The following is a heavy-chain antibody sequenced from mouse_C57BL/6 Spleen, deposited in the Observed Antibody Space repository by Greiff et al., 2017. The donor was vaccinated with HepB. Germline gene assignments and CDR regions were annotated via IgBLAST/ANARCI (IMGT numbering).Heavy chain of an antibody. CDR2: IDPSDSYT. V-gene: IGHV1-50*01. J-gene: IGHJ2*01. CDR1: GYTFTSYW. CDR3: ARRGLLRFPLDY. D-gene: IGHD1-1*01. Sequence: QVQLQQPGAELVKPGASVKLSCKASGYTFTSYWMQWVKQRPGQGLEWIGEIDPSDSYTNYNQKFKSKATLTVDTSSSTAYMQLSSLTSEDSAVYYCARRGLLRFPLDYWGQGTTLTVSS.